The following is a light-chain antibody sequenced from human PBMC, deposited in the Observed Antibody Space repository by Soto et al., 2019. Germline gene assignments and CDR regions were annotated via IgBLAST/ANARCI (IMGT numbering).Light chain of an antibody. CDR3: CSHAGGSSWV. V-gene: IGLV2-11*01. CDR1: SGDVGAYDR. Sequence: QSALTQPRSVSGSPGQSVTISCTGTSGDVGAYDRVSWYQHHPTKAPKLIIYDVTNRPSGVPYRFSGSKSGSTASLTISGLQAEDEADYYCCSHAGGSSWVFGGRTKLTVL. J-gene: IGLJ3*02. CDR2: DVT.